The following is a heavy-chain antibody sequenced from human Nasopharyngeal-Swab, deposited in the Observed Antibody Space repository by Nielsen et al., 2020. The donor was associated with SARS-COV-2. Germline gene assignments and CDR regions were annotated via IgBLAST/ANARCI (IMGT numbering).Heavy chain of an antibody. Sequence: GESLKISCTSSGFAFDDYGMSWVRQAPGKGLEWVSGLNWNGGSTGYADSVKGRFTISRDNAKNSLYLQMNSLRADDTALYYCARTLDPMVVTSYFDNWCQGTLVTVSS. CDR1: GFAFDDYG. CDR3: ARTLDPMVVTSYFDN. D-gene: IGHD2-21*02. J-gene: IGHJ4*02. V-gene: IGHV3-20*04. CDR2: LNWNGGST.